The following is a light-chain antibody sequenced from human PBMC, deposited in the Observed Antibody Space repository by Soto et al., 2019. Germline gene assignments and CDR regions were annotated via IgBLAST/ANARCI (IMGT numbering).Light chain of an antibody. Sequence: DIQMTQSPSSLSASVGDRVTITCRASQSISSYLNWYQQKPGKAHKLLIYAASSLQSRVPSRFSGSGPGTAFTLTISSLQPEDFATYYCQQSYSTPRTFGQGTKVEIK. J-gene: IGKJ1*01. V-gene: IGKV1-39*01. CDR2: AAS. CDR3: QQSYSTPRT. CDR1: QSISSY.